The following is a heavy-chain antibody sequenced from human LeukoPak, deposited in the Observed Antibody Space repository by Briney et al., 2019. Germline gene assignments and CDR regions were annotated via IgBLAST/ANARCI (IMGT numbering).Heavy chain of an antibody. V-gene: IGHV4-59*01. CDR1: GGSISSYY. Sequence: SETLSLTCTVSGGSISSYYWSWIRQPPGKGLEWIGYIYYSGSTNYNPSLKSRVTISVDTSKNQFSLKLSSVTAADTAVYYCARVSGYLYYFDYWGQGTLVTVSS. J-gene: IGHJ4*02. CDR2: IYYSGST. CDR3: ARVSGYLYYFDY. D-gene: IGHD5-12*01.